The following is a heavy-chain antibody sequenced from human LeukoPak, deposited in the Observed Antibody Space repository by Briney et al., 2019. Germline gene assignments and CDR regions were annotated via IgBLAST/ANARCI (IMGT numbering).Heavy chain of an antibody. CDR1: GGSISSSNW. CDR2: ISHDGTR. V-gene: IGHV4-4*02. D-gene: IGHD2-2*01. J-gene: IGHJ4*02. CDR3: TRESRPFCPFAF. Sequence: SETLSLTCAVSGGSISSSNWWTWVRQAPGKGLEWIGEISHDGTRNYNPSLRSRVAMSFDRANNYFSLSLTAVTAADTALYYCTRESRPFCPFAFWGQGVMVTVSS.